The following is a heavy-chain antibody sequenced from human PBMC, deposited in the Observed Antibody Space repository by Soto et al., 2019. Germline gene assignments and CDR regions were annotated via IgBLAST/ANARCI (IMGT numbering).Heavy chain of an antibody. CDR2: INWNGGST. Sequence: EVQLVESGGGVVRPGGSLRLSCAASGFTFDDYGMSWVRQAPGKGLEWVSGINWNGGSTGYADSVKGRFTISRDNAKNPLYLQMNSLRAEDTALYHCARGRGPGWGSYYYMDVWGKGTTVTVSS. CDR3: ARGRGPGWGSYYYMDV. J-gene: IGHJ6*03. CDR1: GFTFDDYG. D-gene: IGHD3-16*01. V-gene: IGHV3-20*01.